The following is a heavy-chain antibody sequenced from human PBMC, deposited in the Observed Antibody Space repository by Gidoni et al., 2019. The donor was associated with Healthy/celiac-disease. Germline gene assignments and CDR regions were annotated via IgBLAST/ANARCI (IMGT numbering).Heavy chain of an antibody. CDR3: TTPYYYDSSGYYYVDYYYYGMDV. D-gene: IGHD3-22*01. Sequence: EVQLVESGGGLVKPGGSLRLSCAASGFTFSNAWMSWVRPAPGKGLEWVGRIKSKTDGGTTDYAAPVKGRFTISRDDSKNTLYLQMNSLKTEDTAVYYCTTPYYYDSSGYYYVDYYYYGMDVWGQGTTVTVSS. CDR1: GFTFSNAW. J-gene: IGHJ6*02. V-gene: IGHV3-15*01. CDR2: IKSKTDGGTT.